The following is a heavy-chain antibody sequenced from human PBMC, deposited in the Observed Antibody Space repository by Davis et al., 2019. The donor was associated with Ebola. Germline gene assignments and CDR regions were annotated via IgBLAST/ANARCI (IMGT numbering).Heavy chain of an antibody. Sequence: SETLSLTCAVYGGSFSGYYWSWIRQPPGKGLEWIGEINHSGSTNYNPSLKSRVTISVDTSKNQFSLKLSSVTAADTAVYYCARARVVVVAAHYYYYYGMDVWGQGTTVTVSS. CDR2: INHSGST. CDR1: GGSFSGYY. D-gene: IGHD2-15*01. J-gene: IGHJ6*02. V-gene: IGHV4-34*01. CDR3: ARARVVVVAAHYYYYYGMDV.